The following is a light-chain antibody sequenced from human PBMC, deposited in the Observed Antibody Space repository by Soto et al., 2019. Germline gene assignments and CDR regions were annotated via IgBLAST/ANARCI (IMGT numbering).Light chain of an antibody. Sequence: DIVLTQSPGTLSLSPGERATLSCRASQSVSSKYLAWYQQKPGQATRVLIYGASIRATGIPERFSGGGSGTDFTLTVTRLEREDFGVYYCQQYGSSRFTFGRGTGVDI. CDR3: QQYGSSRFT. V-gene: IGKV3-20*01. J-gene: IGKJ3*01. CDR1: QSVSSKY. CDR2: GAS.